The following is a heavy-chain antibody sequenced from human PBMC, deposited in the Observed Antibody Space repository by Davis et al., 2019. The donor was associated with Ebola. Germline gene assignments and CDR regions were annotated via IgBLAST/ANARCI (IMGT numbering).Heavy chain of an antibody. J-gene: IGHJ4*02. CDR2: IYTSGST. CDR1: GGSISSYY. V-gene: IGHV4-4*07. CDR3: ARTDYGDFTGGYYFDY. Sequence: MPSETLSLTCTVSGGSISSYYWSWIRQPAGKGLEWIGRIYTSGSTNYNPSLKSRVNMSVDTSKNQFSLKLSSVNAADTAVYYCARTDYGDFTGGYYFDYWGQGTLVTVSS. D-gene: IGHD4-17*01.